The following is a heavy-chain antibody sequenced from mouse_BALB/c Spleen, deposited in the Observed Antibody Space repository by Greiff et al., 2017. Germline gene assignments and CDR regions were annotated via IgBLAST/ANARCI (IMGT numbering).Heavy chain of an antibody. V-gene: IGHV5-17*02. J-gene: IGHJ2*01. D-gene: IGHD1-1*01. CDR1: GFTFSSFG. CDR2: ISSGSSTI. Sequence: EVNLVESGGGLVQPGGSRKLSCAASGFTFSSFGMHWVRQAPEKGLEWVAYISSGSSTIYYADTVKGRFTISRDNPKNTLFLQMTSLRSEDTAMYYCARQDTTVVATDYWGQGTTLTVSS. CDR3: ARQDTTVVATDY.